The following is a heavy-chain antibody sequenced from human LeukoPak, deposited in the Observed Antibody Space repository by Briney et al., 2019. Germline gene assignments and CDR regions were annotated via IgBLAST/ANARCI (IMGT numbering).Heavy chain of an antibody. CDR3: ARDLSPIAVAGRGFDY. V-gene: IGHV3-21*04. Sequence: GGSLRLSCAASGFTFSTYWMSWVRQAPGEGLEWVSSISSSSSYIYYADSVKGRFTISRDNAKNSLYLQMNSLRAEDTAVYYCARDLSPIAVAGRGFDYWGQGTLVTVSS. D-gene: IGHD6-19*01. CDR1: GFTFSTYW. CDR2: ISSSSSYI. J-gene: IGHJ4*02.